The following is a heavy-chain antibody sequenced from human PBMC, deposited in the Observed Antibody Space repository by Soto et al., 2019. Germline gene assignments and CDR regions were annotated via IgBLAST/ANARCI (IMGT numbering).Heavy chain of an antibody. V-gene: IGHV1-2*04. CDR3: ARDALTGDKDSRAFDI. CDR1: GYTFTGYY. Sequence: ASVKVSCKASGYTFTGYYMHWVRQAPGQGLEWMGWINPNSGGTNYAQKFQGWVTMTRDTSISTAYMELSRLRSDDTAVYYCARDALTGDKDSRAFDIWGQGTMVTVSS. CDR2: INPNSGGT. D-gene: IGHD7-27*01. J-gene: IGHJ3*02.